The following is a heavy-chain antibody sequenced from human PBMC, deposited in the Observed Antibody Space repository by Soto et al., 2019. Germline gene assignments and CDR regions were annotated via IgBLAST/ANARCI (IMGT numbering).Heavy chain of an antibody. Sequence: ASVKVSCKVSGYTLTELSMHWVRQAPGRGLEWMGGFDPEDGETIYAQKFQGRVTMTEDTSTDTAYMELSSLRSEDTAVYYCATRGSGYPYYYYYGMDVWGQGTTVTVSS. CDR3: ATRGSGYPYYYYYGMDV. CDR1: GYTLTELS. V-gene: IGHV1-24*01. J-gene: IGHJ6*02. D-gene: IGHD3-3*01. CDR2: FDPEDGET.